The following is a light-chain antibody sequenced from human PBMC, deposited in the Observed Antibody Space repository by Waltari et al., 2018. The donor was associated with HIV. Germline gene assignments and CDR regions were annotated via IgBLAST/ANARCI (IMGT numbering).Light chain of an antibody. CDR2: DAS. Sequence: IVMTQSPATLSVSPGDSATLSCRASQTISSNLAWYQQKPGQPPRLLIYDASIRATGIPARFSGSGSGTEFTLTVSILQSEDLAFYYCQQYHDWYTFGQGTKLEIK. CDR1: QTISSN. V-gene: IGKV3D-15*03. J-gene: IGKJ2*01. CDR3: QQYHDWYT.